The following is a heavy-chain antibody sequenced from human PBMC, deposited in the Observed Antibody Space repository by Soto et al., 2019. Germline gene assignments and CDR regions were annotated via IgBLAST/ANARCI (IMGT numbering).Heavy chain of an antibody. CDR2: ISPGADVS. J-gene: IGHJ3*01. Sequence: EVQVLESGGGLVQPGGSLRLSCAASGFTFSSFVMNWVRQAPGKGLEWVSTISPGADVSHYTDSVKGRFTISRDNSRRTLHLQMDSLRVEDAAVYFCVRRAITATTKWGAFDVWGQGTAVTVSS. D-gene: IGHD1-20*01. CDR1: GFTFSSFV. V-gene: IGHV3-23*01. CDR3: VRRAITATTKWGAFDV.